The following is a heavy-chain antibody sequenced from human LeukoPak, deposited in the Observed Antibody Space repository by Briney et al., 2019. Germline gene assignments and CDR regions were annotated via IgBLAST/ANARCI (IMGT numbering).Heavy chain of an antibody. Sequence: PGGSLRLSRAASGFTFSNAWMSWVRQAPGKGLEWVGRIKSKTDGGTTDYAAPVKGRFTISRDDSKNTLYLQINSLKTEDTAVYYCTTGTTDLYWYFDLWGRGTLVTVSS. CDR1: GFTFSNAW. V-gene: IGHV3-15*01. J-gene: IGHJ2*01. CDR3: TTGTTDLYWYFDL. D-gene: IGHD1-1*01. CDR2: IKSKTDGGTT.